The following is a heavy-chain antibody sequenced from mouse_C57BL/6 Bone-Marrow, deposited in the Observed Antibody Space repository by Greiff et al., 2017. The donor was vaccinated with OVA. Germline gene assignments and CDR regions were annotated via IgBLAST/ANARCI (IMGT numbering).Heavy chain of an antibody. Sequence: VQLKESGAELARPGASVKLSCKASGYTFTSYGISWVKQRTGQGLEWIGEIYPRSGNTYYNEKFKGKATLTADKSSSTAYMELRSLTSEDSAVYFCANYYGSSHWYFDVWGTGTTVTVSS. CDR3: ANYYGSSHWYFDV. J-gene: IGHJ1*03. D-gene: IGHD1-1*01. CDR2: IYPRSGNT. CDR1: GYTFTSYG. V-gene: IGHV1-81*01.